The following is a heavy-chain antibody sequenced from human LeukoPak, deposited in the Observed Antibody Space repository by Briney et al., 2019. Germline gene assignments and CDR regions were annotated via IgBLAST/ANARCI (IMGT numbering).Heavy chain of an antibody. J-gene: IGHJ4*02. CDR3: AKDPRSYFDFWAD. D-gene: IGHD3-3*01. CDR2: ISGSGGTT. CDR1: GFTFSSYA. V-gene: IGHV3-23*01. Sequence: GGSLRLSCAASGFTFSSYAMSWVRQAPGKGLEWVSAISGSGGTTYYADSVKGRFTISRDNSKNTRYRQMNSLRAEDTAVYYCAKDPRSYFDFWADWGQGTLVTVSS.